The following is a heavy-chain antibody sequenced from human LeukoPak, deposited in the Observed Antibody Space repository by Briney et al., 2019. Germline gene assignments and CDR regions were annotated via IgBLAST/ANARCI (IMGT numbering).Heavy chain of an antibody. Sequence: PGGSLRLSCAASGFTFSSYAMSWVRQAPGKGLEWVSAISGSGGSTYYADSVKGRFTISRDNSKNTLYLQMNSLRAEDTAVYYCAKDDYSSGWSRTQYYFGYWGQGTLVNVS. V-gene: IGHV3-23*01. J-gene: IGHJ4*02. CDR3: AKDDYSSGWSRTQYYFGY. D-gene: IGHD6-19*01. CDR2: ISGSGGST. CDR1: GFTFSSYA.